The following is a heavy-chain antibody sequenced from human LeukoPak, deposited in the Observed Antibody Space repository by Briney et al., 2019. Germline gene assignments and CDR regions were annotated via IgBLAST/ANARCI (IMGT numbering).Heavy chain of an antibody. D-gene: IGHD3-22*01. J-gene: IGHJ2*01. CDR3: ARVWDYDSSGYYLSDYWYFDL. V-gene: IGHV3-48*04. CDR1: GFTFRSYW. Sequence: GGSLRLSCAASGFTFRSYWMSWVRQAPGKGLEWVSYISSSGSTIYYADSVKGRFTISRDNAKNSLYLQMNSLRAEDTAVYYCARVWDYDSSGYYLSDYWYFDLWGRGTLVTVSS. CDR2: ISSSGSTI.